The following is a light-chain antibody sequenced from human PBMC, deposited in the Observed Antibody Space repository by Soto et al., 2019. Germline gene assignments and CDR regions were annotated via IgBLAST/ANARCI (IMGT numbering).Light chain of an antibody. J-gene: IGKJ3*01. CDR1: QSVLYSSNNKNY. Sequence: DIVMTQSPDSLAVSLGERATINCKSSQSVLYSSNNKNYLAWYQQKPGQPPKLLIYWASTRESGVPDRFSGSGSVTDFTLTISGLQAEDVAVYYCQQYYGLPLTFGPGTKVDI. V-gene: IGKV4-1*01. CDR3: QQYYGLPLT. CDR2: WAS.